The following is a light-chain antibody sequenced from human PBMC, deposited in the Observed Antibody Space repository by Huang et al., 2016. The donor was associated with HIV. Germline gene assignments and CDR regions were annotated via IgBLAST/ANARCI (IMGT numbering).Light chain of an antibody. CDR1: QSVSRN. CDR2: DAS. V-gene: IGKV3-11*01. CDR3: QQRDT. Sequence: EIVLTQSPATLSLSPGERATLSCRASQSVSRNLGWYQQKFGQAPRLFIYDASTRATSTPARFSGSGSGTNFTLTISSLEPEDCAVYYCQQRDTFGPGTRLEIK. J-gene: IGKJ5*01.